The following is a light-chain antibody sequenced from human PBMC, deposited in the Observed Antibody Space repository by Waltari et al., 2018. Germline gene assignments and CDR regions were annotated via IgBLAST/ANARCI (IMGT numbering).Light chain of an antibody. CDR3: QQYDNHSGYT. CDR2: KAS. V-gene: IGKV1-5*03. Sequence: DIQMTQSPSTVSASVGDRVTITCRASQSISRWLAWYQQKPGKAPKLLVYKASNLETGVPLRFSSSGSGTEFTLTISSLQPDDFATYYCQQYDNHSGYTFGQGTKLEIK. J-gene: IGKJ2*01. CDR1: QSISRW.